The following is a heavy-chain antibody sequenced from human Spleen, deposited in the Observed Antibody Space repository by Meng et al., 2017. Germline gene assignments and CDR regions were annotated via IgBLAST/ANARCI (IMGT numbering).Heavy chain of an antibody. V-gene: IGHV4-59*12. D-gene: IGHD4-11*01. CDR2: IYYSGST. Sequence: GSLRLSCTVSGGSIRSYYWSWVRQPPGKGLEWIGYIYYSGSTNYNPSLKSRVTISADTSKNQFSLKVSSVTAADSAVYYCARGPTTMAHDFDYWGQGTLVTVSS. CDR1: GGSIRSYY. J-gene: IGHJ4*02. CDR3: ARGPTTMAHDFDY.